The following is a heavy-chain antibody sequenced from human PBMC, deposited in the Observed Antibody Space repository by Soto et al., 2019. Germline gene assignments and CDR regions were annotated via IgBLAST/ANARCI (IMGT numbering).Heavy chain of an antibody. CDR2: ISYDASNK. J-gene: IGHJ4*02. CDR1: GFTFSSYA. Sequence: PGGSLRLSCAASGFTFSSYAMHWVRQAPGKGLEWVAVISYDASNKYYADSVKGRFTISRDNSKNTLYLQMNSLRAEDTAVYYCARGPSSLTRFDYWGQGTLVTVSS. D-gene: IGHD2-2*01. CDR3: ARGPSSLTRFDY. V-gene: IGHV3-30-3*01.